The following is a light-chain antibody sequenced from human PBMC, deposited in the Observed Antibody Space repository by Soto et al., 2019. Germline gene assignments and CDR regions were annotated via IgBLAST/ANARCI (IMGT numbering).Light chain of an antibody. V-gene: IGKV3-20*01. J-gene: IGKJ1*01. CDR3: QQFQHSRT. Sequence: IVLTQSPGTLSLSPGERATLSCRPSQTITGRSLAWYQQKPGQAPRLLITSISTRATGIPDRFSGSGSGADFTLTITRLEPEDFPVYYCQQFQHSRTFGQWTKVDIK. CDR2: SIS. CDR1: QTITGRS.